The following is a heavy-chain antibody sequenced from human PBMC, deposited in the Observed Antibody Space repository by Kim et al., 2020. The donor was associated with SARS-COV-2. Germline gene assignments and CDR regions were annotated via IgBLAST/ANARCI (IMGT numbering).Heavy chain of an antibody. V-gene: IGHV4-34*01. Sequence: SETLSLTCAVYGGSFSGYYWNWIRQPPGKGLEWIGEINHSGSTNYNPSLKSRVTISVDTSKNQFSLKLSSVTAADTAVYYCARGPLGSFMVRGSRHPLDYCGQGTLVTVSS. CDR1: GGSFSGYY. CDR2: INHSGST. D-gene: IGHD3-10*01. J-gene: IGHJ4*02. CDR3: ARGPLGSFMVRGSRHPLDY.